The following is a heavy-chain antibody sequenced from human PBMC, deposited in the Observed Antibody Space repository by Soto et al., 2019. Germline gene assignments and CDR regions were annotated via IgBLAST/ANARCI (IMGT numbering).Heavy chain of an antibody. CDR1: GYTFTSYD. CDR2: MNPNSGNT. J-gene: IGHJ3*02. CDR3: AMAGTIASDAFDI. V-gene: IGHV1-8*01. D-gene: IGHD6-19*01. Sequence: ASVKVSCTASGYTFTSYDINWVRQATGQGLEWMGWMNPNSGNTGYAQKFQGRVTMTRNTSISTAYMELSSLRSEDTAVYYCAMAGTIASDAFDIWGQGTMVTVSS.